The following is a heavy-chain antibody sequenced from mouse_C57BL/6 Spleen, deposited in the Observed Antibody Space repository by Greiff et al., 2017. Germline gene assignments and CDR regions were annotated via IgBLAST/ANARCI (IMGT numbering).Heavy chain of an antibody. Sequence: VQLQQSGAELMKPGASVKLSCKATGYTFTGYWIEWVKQRPGHGLDGIGEILPGRGSTKNTWKFKGKATFTADTSSNTAYMQLSSLTPEDSAIYYCARERRTCSSPDWFAYWGQGTLVTVSA. CDR2: ILPGRGST. J-gene: IGHJ3*01. V-gene: IGHV1-9*01. CDR1: GYTFTGYW. D-gene: IGHD1-1*01. CDR3: ARERRTCSSPDWFAY.